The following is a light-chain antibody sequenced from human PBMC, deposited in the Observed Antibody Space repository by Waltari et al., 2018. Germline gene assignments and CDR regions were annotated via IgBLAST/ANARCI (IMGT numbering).Light chain of an antibody. Sequence: QSVMTQPPSASGTPGQRVTISCSGSSSNIGNNHVYWYQQLPGAAPKLLIYRDNQRPPGVPDRFSVSKSGTSASLAISGLRSEDEADYYCGGWDDSLNGWVFGGGTKLTVL. V-gene: IGLV1-47*01. CDR3: GGWDDSLNGWV. J-gene: IGLJ3*02. CDR1: SSNIGNNH. CDR2: RDN.